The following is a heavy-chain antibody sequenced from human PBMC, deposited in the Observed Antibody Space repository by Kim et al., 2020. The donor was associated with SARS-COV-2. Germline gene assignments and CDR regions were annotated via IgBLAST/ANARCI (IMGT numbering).Heavy chain of an antibody. J-gene: IGHJ6*02. D-gene: IGHD2-15*01. V-gene: IGHV3-33*01. CDR3: ARGGILLPYGMDV. Sequence: YADSVKGRFTISRDNSKNTLYLQMNSLRAEDTAVYYCARGGILLPYGMDVWGQGTTVTVSS.